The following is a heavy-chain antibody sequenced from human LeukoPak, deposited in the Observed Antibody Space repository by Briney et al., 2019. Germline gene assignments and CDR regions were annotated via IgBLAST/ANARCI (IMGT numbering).Heavy chain of an antibody. V-gene: IGHV2-5*02. Sequence: SGPTLAKPTQTLTLTCTFSGFLVNPGGVGVGWIRQPPGKALEWLALIYRDDGQRYSPSLRSRLTITKDTSKTQVVLTMTNMDSVDTATYYCAHSRYDSWSGYYKGFDYWGQGVLVTVSS. CDR1: GFLVNPGGVG. D-gene: IGHD3-3*01. J-gene: IGHJ4*02. CDR3: AHSRYDSWSGYYKGFDY. CDR2: IYRDDGQ.